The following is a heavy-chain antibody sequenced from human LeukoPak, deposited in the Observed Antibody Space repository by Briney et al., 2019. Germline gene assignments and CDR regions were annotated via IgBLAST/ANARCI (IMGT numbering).Heavy chain of an antibody. V-gene: IGHV3-23*01. CDR3: AKEGETRTWNYSQAKPVY. Sequence: PGGSLRLSCAASGFTFSSSAMTWVRQAPGKGLEWVSAISASGGSTYHADSVKGRFTISRDNSKNTLYLQMNSLRAEDTAIYYCAKEGETRTWNYSQAKPVYWGQGTLVTVSS. CDR1: GFTFSSSA. J-gene: IGHJ4*02. CDR2: ISASGGST. D-gene: IGHD3-10*01.